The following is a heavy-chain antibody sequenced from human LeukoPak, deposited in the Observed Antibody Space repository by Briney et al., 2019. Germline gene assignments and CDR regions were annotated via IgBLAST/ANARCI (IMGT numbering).Heavy chain of an antibody. Sequence: SVKVSCKASGYTFSGDYMHWVRQAPGQGLEWMGGIIPIFGTANYAQKFQGRVTITADESTSTAYMELSSLRSEDTAVYYCARDPRRAAAGTGYFDYWGQGTLVTVSS. J-gene: IGHJ4*02. CDR3: ARDPRRAAAGTGYFDY. V-gene: IGHV1-69*13. CDR1: GYTFSGDY. CDR2: IIPIFGTA. D-gene: IGHD6-13*01.